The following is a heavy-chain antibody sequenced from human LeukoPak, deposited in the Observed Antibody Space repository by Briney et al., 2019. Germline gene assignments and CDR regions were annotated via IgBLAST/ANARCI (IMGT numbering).Heavy chain of an antibody. Sequence: SETLSLTCTVSGGSISSYYWSWIRQPPGKGLEWIGYIYYSGSTNYNPSLKSRVTISVDTSKNQFSLKLSSVTAADTAVYYCATGKAGRNYDSSPEAFEIWGQGTMVTVSA. CDR3: ATGKAGRNYDSSPEAFEI. V-gene: IGHV4-59*01. J-gene: IGHJ3*02. D-gene: IGHD3-22*01. CDR1: GGSISSYY. CDR2: IYYSGST.